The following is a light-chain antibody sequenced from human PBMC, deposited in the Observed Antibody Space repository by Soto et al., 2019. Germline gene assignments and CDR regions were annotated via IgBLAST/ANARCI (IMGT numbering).Light chain of an antibody. V-gene: IGKV3-20*01. Sequence: EIVLTQSPGTLSLSLGERATLSCRASQSVSSSYLAWYQQKPGQAPRLLIYGASSRATGIPDRFSGSGSGTDFTLTISRLEAEDFAVYYCQQYQNLWTFGQGTKVEIK. J-gene: IGKJ1*01. CDR1: QSVSSSY. CDR2: GAS. CDR3: QQYQNLWT.